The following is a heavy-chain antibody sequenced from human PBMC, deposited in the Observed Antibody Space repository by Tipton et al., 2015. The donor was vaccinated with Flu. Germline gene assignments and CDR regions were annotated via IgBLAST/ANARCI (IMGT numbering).Heavy chain of an antibody. V-gene: IGHV3-20*04. D-gene: IGHD6-13*01. CDR3: AKEVFTSSWYGDPFDS. J-gene: IGHJ4*02. CDR2: INWNGNSI. CDR1: GFIFDEYG. Sequence: GSLRLSCSASGFIFDEYGMSWVRQAPGKGLEWVAGINWNGNSIGYADSVKGRFTIARDNARNSLYLQMNGLTADDSALYYCAKEVFTSSWYGDPFDSWGQGTLVIVSS.